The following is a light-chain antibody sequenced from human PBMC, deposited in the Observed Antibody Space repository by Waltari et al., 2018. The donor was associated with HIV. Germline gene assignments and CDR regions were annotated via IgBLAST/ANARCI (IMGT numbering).Light chain of an antibody. CDR1: QGIRSY. J-gene: IGKJ1*01. CDR3: QQLNEYPWT. CDR2: AAS. V-gene: IGKV1-9*01. Sequence: DIQLTQSPSFLSASVGDRVTMTCRASQGIRSYLAWYQEKPGNAPNLLIYAASTLQSGVPSRFSGSGSGTEFTLQISSLQPEDFATYSCQQLNEYPWTFGQGTKVEMK.